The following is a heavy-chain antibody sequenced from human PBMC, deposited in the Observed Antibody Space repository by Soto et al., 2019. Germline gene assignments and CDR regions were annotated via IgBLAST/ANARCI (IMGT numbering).Heavy chain of an antibody. CDR1: GVTVSSKY. D-gene: IGHD5-18*01. Sequence: EVQLVESGGGLVQPGGSLRLYCAASGVTVSSKYMSWVRQAPGKGLEWVSVIYSGGSTYYADSVKGRFTISRDNSKNTLYLQMNSLRAEDTAVYYCARHGYNYGGGYFDYWGQGTLVTVSS. CDR2: IYSGGST. CDR3: ARHGYNYGGGYFDY. J-gene: IGHJ4*02. V-gene: IGHV3-66*04.